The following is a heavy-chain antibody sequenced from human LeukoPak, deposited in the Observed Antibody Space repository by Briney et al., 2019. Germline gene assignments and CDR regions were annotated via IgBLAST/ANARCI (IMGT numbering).Heavy chain of an antibody. Sequence: GGSLRLSCAASGFTVSSNYMSWVRQAPGKGLEWVSVIYSGGSTYYADSVKGRFTISRDNSKNTLFLQLNTLRVEDTAVYYCARGMGKNWSHGYWGQGTLVTVSS. CDR2: IYSGGST. D-gene: IGHD2-8*01. J-gene: IGHJ4*02. CDR3: ARGMGKNWSHGY. CDR1: GFTVSSNY. V-gene: IGHV3-53*01.